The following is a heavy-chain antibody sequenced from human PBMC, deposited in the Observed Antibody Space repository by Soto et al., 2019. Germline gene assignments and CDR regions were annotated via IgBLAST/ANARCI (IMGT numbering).Heavy chain of an antibody. V-gene: IGHV3-23*01. CDR3: AKDRRAGGNYGFDSDF. D-gene: IGHD1-7*01. CDR1: GFTFSSYG. J-gene: IGHJ4*02. Sequence: EVQLLESGGGLVQQGGSLRLSCAASGFTFSSYGMTWVRQAPGKGLEWVSFSSATGAGTYYADSVKGRFTISRDNSKNTLYLQMTSLRADDTAVYYCAKDRRAGGNYGFDSDFWGQGALVIVSS. CDR2: SSATGAGT.